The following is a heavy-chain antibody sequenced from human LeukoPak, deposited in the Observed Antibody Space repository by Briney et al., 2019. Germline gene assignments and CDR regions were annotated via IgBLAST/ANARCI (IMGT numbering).Heavy chain of an antibody. CDR3: AKAQSSGYTYGYWDY. CDR2: ISWNSGSI. Sequence: PGGSLRLSCAASGFTFDDYGMHWFRQAPGKGLKWVSGISWNSGSIGYADSVKGRFTISRDNAKKSLYLQMNSLRAEDTALYYCAKAQSSGYTYGYWDYWGQGTLVAVSS. CDR1: GFTFDDYG. D-gene: IGHD5-18*01. V-gene: IGHV3-9*01. J-gene: IGHJ4*02.